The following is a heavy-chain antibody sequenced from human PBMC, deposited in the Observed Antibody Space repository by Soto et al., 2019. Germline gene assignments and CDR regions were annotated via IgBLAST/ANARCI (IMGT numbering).Heavy chain of an antibody. CDR3: GSDQGIAVAVFDY. V-gene: IGHV4-61*01. CDR1: GGSVTSGSYY. CDR2: IYNSGST. J-gene: IGHJ4*02. D-gene: IGHD6-19*01. Sequence: QVQLQESGPGLVKPSETLSLTCTVSGGSVTSGSYYWSWIRQPPGKGLEWIGYIYNSGSTNYNPSPKSRATLPVDTSKHQLSLKLSSVTAADTAVYYCGSDQGIAVAVFDYWGQGTLVTVSS.